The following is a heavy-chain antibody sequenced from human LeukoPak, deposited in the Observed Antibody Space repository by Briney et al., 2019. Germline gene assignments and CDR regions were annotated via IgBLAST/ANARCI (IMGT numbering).Heavy chain of an antibody. V-gene: IGHV4-31*03. J-gene: IGHJ4*02. Sequence: ASETLSLTCTVSGGSISSGGYYWSWIRQHPGKGLEWIGYIYYSGSTYYNPSLRSRVTISVDTSKNQFSLRLSSVTAADTAVYYCAVAYSSASTFDYWGQGTLVTASS. CDR1: GGSISSGGYY. CDR2: IYYSGST. D-gene: IGHD6-6*01. CDR3: AVAYSSASTFDY.